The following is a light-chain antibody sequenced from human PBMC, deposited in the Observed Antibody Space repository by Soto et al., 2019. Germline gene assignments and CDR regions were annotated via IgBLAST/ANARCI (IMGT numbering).Light chain of an antibody. CDR3: QQNDSSPSWT. CDR1: QSVSSKY. V-gene: IGKV3-20*01. J-gene: IGKJ1*01. Sequence: EIVLTQSPGTLSLSPGERATLSCRASQSVSSKYLAWYQQKPGQAPRLLIYGTSSRGTGISDRFRGSGSRTAFTLTISRLEPADFAVYYCQQNDSSPSWTFGQWTKVESK. CDR2: GTS.